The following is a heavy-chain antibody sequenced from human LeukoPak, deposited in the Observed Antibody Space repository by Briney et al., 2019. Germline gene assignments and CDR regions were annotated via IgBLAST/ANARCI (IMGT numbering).Heavy chain of an antibody. CDR3: ATPLWSSSRGHVGFDY. Sequence: GGSLRLSCAASGFTFTSYWMSWVRQAPGKGLEWVTNIKQDGSEEYYVDSVKGRFTISRDNTKNSVYLQMNSVSDGDRCVYYCATPLWSSSRGHVGFDYWGQGTLVTVSS. D-gene: IGHD3-10*01. J-gene: IGHJ4*02. CDR1: GFTFTSYW. CDR2: IKQDGSEE. V-gene: IGHV3-7*01.